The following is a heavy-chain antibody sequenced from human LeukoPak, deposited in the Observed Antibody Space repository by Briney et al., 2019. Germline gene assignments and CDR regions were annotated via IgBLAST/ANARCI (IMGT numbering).Heavy chain of an antibody. D-gene: IGHD3-10*01. Sequence: GRSLRLSCAASGFTFSSYGMHWVRQAPGKGLEWVAVIWYDGSNKYYADSVKGRFTISRDNSKNTLYLQMNSLRAEDTAVYYCAKGGSGSYRYYYGMDVWGQGTTVTVSS. CDR3: AKGGSGSYRYYYGMDV. J-gene: IGHJ6*02. CDR2: IWYDGSNK. CDR1: GFTFSSYG. V-gene: IGHV3-33*06.